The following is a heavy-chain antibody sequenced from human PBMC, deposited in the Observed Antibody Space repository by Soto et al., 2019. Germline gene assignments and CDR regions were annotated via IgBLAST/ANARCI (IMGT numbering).Heavy chain of an antibody. V-gene: IGHV4-59*01. CDR1: GGSMSGYF. Sequence: SETLSLTCTVSGGSMSGYFWHWILQPPGKGLAWSGSINCSGSTTVNTSVKSRVIMSVDTPKNQFPLKWTSLPAADTAIYYCAIGAISTIAAPADGGQGTLVTVSS. D-gene: IGHD6-6*01. J-gene: IGHJ4*02. CDR2: INCSGST. CDR3: AIGAISTIAAPAD.